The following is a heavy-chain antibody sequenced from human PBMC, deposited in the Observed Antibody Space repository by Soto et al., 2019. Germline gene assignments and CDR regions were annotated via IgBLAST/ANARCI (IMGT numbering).Heavy chain of an antibody. CDR1: GYTFTSYG. J-gene: IGHJ5*02. Sequence: ASVKVSCKASGYTFTSYGISWVRQAPGQGLVWMGWISAYNGNTNYAQKLQGRVTMTTDTSTSTAYMELRSLRSDDTAVYYCARFVAAAGRGGWFDPWGQGTLVTVSS. V-gene: IGHV1-18*04. CDR3: ARFVAAAGRGGWFDP. D-gene: IGHD6-13*01. CDR2: ISAYNGNT.